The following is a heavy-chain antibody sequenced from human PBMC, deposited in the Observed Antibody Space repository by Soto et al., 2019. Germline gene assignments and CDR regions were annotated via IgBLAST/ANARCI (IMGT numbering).Heavy chain of an antibody. Sequence: SGPTLVNPTQTLTLTCTFSGFSLSTTGVGVSWMRQPPVKAREWLARICWHDDKRYSPSLKSRLTITKDNSKNQVVLTMTNMDPVDTATYYCAHRGGAAVGLYYLDYWGQGALVTVSS. CDR1: GFSLSTTGVG. V-gene: IGHV2-5*01. D-gene: IGHD6-13*01. CDR3: AHRGGAAVGLYYLDY. J-gene: IGHJ4*02. CDR2: ICWHDDK.